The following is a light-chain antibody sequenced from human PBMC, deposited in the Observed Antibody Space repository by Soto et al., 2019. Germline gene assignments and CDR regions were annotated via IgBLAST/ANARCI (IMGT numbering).Light chain of an antibody. CDR3: CSSAPESTYV. CDR1: DSDVGAYDS. CDR2: KGT. Sequence: QSVLAQPASVSGSPGQLITISCTGTDSDVGAYDSVSWYQQHPHKAPQLIIYKGTQRPSGVSNRFSGSTSGNAASLTISALQADDEADYFCCSSAPESTYVFGTGTKVTVL. J-gene: IGLJ1*01. V-gene: IGLV2-23*01.